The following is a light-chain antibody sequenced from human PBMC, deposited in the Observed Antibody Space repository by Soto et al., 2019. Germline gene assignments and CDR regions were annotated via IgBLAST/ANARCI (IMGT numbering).Light chain of an antibody. V-gene: IGLV1-40*01. CDR2: GNS. CDR3: QSYDSRRSGDV. CDR1: SSNIGAGYD. J-gene: IGLJ1*01. Sequence: QSVLTQPPSVSGAPGQRGTISCTGSSSNIGAGYDVHWYQQLPGTAPKLLIYGNSNRPSGVPDRFSGSKSGTSASLAITGLQAEDEADYYCQSYDSRRSGDVFVTGTKLTVL.